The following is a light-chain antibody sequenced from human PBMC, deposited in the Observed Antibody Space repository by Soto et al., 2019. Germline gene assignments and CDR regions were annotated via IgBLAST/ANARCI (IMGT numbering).Light chain of an antibody. J-gene: IGKJ1*01. CDR1: QSVSSY. V-gene: IGKV3-20*01. Sequence: EIVLTQSPATLSLSPGQRATLSCRASQSVSSYLAWYQQKPGQAPRLLISGASSRATGVPDRFSGNGSGTDFTLTITGLEPEDFAVYYCQQYGSSPGTFGQGTKVDI. CDR3: QQYGSSPGT. CDR2: GAS.